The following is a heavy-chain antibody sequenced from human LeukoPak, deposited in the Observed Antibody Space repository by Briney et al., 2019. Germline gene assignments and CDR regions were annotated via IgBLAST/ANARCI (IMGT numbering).Heavy chain of an antibody. V-gene: IGHV1-3*01. Sequence: ASVKVSCKASGYTFTSYGISWVRQAPGQGLEWMGWINAGNGNTKYSQKFQGRVTITRDTSASTAYMELSSLRSEDTAVYYCARDEGTKVATYAFDIWGQGTMVTVSS. J-gene: IGHJ3*02. D-gene: IGHD4-17*01. CDR2: INAGNGNT. CDR1: GYTFTSYG. CDR3: ARDEGTKVATYAFDI.